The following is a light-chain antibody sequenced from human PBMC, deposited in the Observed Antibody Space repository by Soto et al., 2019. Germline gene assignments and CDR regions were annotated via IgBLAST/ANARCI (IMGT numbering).Light chain of an antibody. CDR1: QGISND. Sequence: DIQMTQSPSSLSASGGDRVTITCRASQGISNDLAWYQQKPGKVPKLLIYTASTLQSGVPSRFSGSGSGTDFTLTISSLQPEDAATYYCQKYNGAPQLTFGGGTKVEIK. J-gene: IGKJ4*01. CDR2: TAS. V-gene: IGKV1-27*01. CDR3: QKYNGAPQLT.